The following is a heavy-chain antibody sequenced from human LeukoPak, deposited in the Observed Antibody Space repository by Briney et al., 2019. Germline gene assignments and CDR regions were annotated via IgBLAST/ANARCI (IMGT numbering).Heavy chain of an antibody. CDR1: GGSISSGDYY. Sequence: PSETLSLTCIVSGGSISSGDYYWSWIRQPPGKGLEWIGYIYYSGSTYYSPSLKSRVTISVDTSKNQFSLKLSSVTAADTAVYYCARDRDGFQDYWGQGTLVTVSS. J-gene: IGHJ4*02. V-gene: IGHV4-30-4*01. D-gene: IGHD3-10*01. CDR3: ARDRDGFQDY. CDR2: IYYSGST.